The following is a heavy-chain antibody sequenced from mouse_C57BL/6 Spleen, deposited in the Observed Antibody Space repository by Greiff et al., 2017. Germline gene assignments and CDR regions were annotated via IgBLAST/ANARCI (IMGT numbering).Heavy chain of an antibody. Sequence: EVKLVESGPGMVKPSQSLSLTCTVTGYSITSGYDWHWIRHFPGNKLEWMGYISYSGSTNYNPSLKSRISITHDTSKNHFFLKLNSVTTEDTATYYCAREGDDYEFAYWGQGTLVTVSA. CDR3: AREGDDYEFAY. V-gene: IGHV3-1*01. D-gene: IGHD2-4*01. CDR2: ISYSGST. J-gene: IGHJ3*01. CDR1: GYSITSGYD.